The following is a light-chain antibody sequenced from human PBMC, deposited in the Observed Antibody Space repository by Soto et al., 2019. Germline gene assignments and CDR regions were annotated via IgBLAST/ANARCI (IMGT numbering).Light chain of an antibody. CDR3: KQHVHSPIT. CDR1: HSVSYNY. CDR2: CAS. V-gene: IGKV3-20*01. Sequence: EVALTQSPVTLSLSPGSLATLSCRATHSVSYNYLAWYQQKPGQAPRLLIFCASTRAPGVPDRFSGSGSGTDFTLTISRLETEDVAFYYCKQHVHSPITFGQGTRLEIK. J-gene: IGKJ5*01.